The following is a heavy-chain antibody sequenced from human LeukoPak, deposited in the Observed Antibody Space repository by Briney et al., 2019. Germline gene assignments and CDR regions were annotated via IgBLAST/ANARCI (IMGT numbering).Heavy chain of an antibody. V-gene: IGHV2-5*02. Sequence: SGPTLVNPTQTLTLTCTFSGFSLRSNGAGVGWIRQPPGKALEWLALIFWDDNKRYSPSLKNRLTITKDTSKNQVVLTMTNMDPVDTATYYCANSLPAGTYFQDWGQGTLVIVSS. CDR2: IFWDDNK. D-gene: IGHD6-13*01. CDR1: GFSLRSNGAG. CDR3: ANSLPAGTYFQD. J-gene: IGHJ1*01.